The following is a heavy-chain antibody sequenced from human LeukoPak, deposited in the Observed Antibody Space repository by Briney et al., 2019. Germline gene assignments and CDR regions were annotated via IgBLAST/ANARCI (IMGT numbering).Heavy chain of an antibody. CDR3: ASRAAAAHYYYYMDV. CDR2: IYSGGST. CDR1: GFTVSSNY. V-gene: IGHV3-53*01. J-gene: IGHJ6*03. D-gene: IGHD6-13*01. Sequence: PGGSLRLSCAASGFTVSSNYMSWVRQAPGKGLEWVSVIYSGGSTYYADSVKGRFTISRDNSKNTLYLQMNSLRAEDTAVYYCASRAAAAHYYYYMDVWGKGTTVTVSS.